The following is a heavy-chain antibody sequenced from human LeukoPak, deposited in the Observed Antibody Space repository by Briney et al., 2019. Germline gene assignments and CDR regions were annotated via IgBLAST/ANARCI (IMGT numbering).Heavy chain of an antibody. V-gene: IGHV3-48*04. Sequence: PGGSLRLSCAASGITFSSYGMNWVRQAPGKGLEWVLYISSSGSTIYYADSVKGRFTISRDNAKNSLYLQMNSLRAEDTAVYYCARDSGWYGGDYWGQGTLVTVSS. CDR1: GITFSSYG. CDR3: ARDSGWYGGDY. J-gene: IGHJ4*02. D-gene: IGHD6-19*01. CDR2: ISSSGSTI.